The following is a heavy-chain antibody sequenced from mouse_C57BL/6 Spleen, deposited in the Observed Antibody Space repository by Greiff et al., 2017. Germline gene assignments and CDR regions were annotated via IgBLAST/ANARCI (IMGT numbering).Heavy chain of an antibody. J-gene: IGHJ2*01. V-gene: IGHV1-64*01. Sequence: QVQLQQPGAELVKPGASVKLSCKASGYTFTSYWMHWVKQRPGQGLEWIGMINPNSGSTNYNEKFKSKATLTVDKSSSTAYMQHSSLTSEDSAVYYCARIQGYDNYWGQGTTLTVSS. CDR1: GYTFTSYW. D-gene: IGHD2-2*01. CDR2: INPNSGST. CDR3: ARIQGYDNY.